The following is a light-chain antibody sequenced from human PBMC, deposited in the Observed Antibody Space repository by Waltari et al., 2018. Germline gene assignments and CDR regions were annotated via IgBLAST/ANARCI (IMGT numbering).Light chain of an antibody. CDR1: QSVSRY. Sequence: EIVLTQSPATLSLSPGERVTLSCRASQSVSRYLAWYQQKPGQAPRLLIYDASTRATGVPARFSGSGSVTDFTLTISSLEPEDFAVYYCQQRSNSFAFGPGTRVDIK. CDR3: QQRSNSFA. J-gene: IGKJ3*01. V-gene: IGKV3-11*01. CDR2: DAS.